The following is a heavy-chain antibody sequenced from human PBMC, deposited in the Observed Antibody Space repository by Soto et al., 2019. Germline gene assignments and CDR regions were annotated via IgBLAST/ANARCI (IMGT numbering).Heavy chain of an antibody. CDR2: IDPKSGGT. Sequence: DSVKVSCKAYGYSFTDYHIHWVRQAPGQGLEWLGRIDPKSGGTSTAQKFQGWVTMTTDTSISTASMELTRLTSDDTAIYYCARGDSTDCSNGVCSFFYNHDMDVWGQGTTVTVS. CDR3: ARGDSTDCSNGVCSFFYNHDMDV. J-gene: IGHJ6*02. D-gene: IGHD2-8*01. V-gene: IGHV1-2*04. CDR1: GYSFTDYH.